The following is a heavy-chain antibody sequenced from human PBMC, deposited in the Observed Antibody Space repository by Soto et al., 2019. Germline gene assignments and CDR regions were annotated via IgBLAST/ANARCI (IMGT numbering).Heavy chain of an antibody. Sequence: QVQLVESGGGVVQPGRSLRLSCAASGFTFSSYAMHWVRQAPGKGLEWVAVISYDGSKKYYADSVKGRFTISRDNSKNTLYLQMNSLRAEDTAVYYCARELRNAYYDYGMDVWGQGTTVTVSS. CDR3: ARELRNAYYDYGMDV. CDR1: GFTFSSYA. V-gene: IGHV3-30-3*01. CDR2: ISYDGSKK. J-gene: IGHJ6*02. D-gene: IGHD1-1*01.